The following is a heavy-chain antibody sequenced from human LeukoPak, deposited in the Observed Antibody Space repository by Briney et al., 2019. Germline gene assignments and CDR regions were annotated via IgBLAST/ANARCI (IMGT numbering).Heavy chain of an antibody. D-gene: IGHD3-9*01. J-gene: IGHJ3*02. CDR1: GFTFSSYA. Sequence: GGSLRLSCAASGFTFSSYAMSWVRQAPGKGLEWVSAISGSGGSTYYADSVKGRFTISRDNSKNTLYLQMNSLRAEDTAVYYCAKRGYDILTEVDAFDIWGQGTMVTVSS. CDR2: ISGSGGST. V-gene: IGHV3-23*01. CDR3: AKRGYDILTEVDAFDI.